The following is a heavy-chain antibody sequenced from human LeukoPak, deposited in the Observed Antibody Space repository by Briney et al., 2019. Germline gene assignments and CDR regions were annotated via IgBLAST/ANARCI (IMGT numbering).Heavy chain of an antibody. CDR2: ISSSSSYI. D-gene: IGHD5-18*01. V-gene: IGHV3-21*01. CDR1: GFTFSSYS. J-gene: IGHJ4*02. Sequence: GGSLRLSCAASGFTFSSYSMNWVRQAPGKGLEWVSSISSSSSYIYYADSVKGRFTISRDNSKNTLYLQMNSLRAEDTAVYYCAREQDTAIDFDYWGQGTLVTVSS. CDR3: AREQDTAIDFDY.